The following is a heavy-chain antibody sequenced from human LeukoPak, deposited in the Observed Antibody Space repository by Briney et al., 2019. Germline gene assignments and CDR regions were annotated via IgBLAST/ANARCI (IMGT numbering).Heavy chain of an antibody. CDR3: ARGQERIAAAVNDFDY. Sequence: SETLSLTCAVYGGSFSGYYWSWIRQPPGKGLEWIGEINHSGSTNYNPFLKSRVTISVDTSKNQFSLKLSSVTAADTAVYYCARGQERIAAAVNDFDYWGQGTLVTVSS. J-gene: IGHJ4*02. CDR1: GGSFSGYY. CDR2: INHSGST. D-gene: IGHD6-13*01. V-gene: IGHV4-34*01.